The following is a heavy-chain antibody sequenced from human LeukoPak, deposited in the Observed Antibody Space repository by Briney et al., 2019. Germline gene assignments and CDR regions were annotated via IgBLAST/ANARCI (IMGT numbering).Heavy chain of an antibody. V-gene: IGHV4-39*07. CDR2: FHGGSP. CDR3: ARGRRGSTYGYPDY. CDR1: GGSINDNSYY. J-gene: IGHJ4*02. Sequence: PSEILSFTSSASGGSINDNSYYWTWIRQPPGKGLEEIGSFHGGSPYYNPSLKSRVTLSLATSKNQFSLELNSVTAADTAVYYCARGRRGSTYGYPDYWGQGTLVTVSS. D-gene: IGHD5-18*01.